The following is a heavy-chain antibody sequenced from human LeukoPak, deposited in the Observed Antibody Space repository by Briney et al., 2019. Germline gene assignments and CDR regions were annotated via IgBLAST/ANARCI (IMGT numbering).Heavy chain of an antibody. CDR2: IFYTGST. V-gene: IGHV4-39*07. Sequence: SETLSLTCTVSGGSISSSSYYWGWIRQPPGKGLEWIGSIFYTGSTYYNPSLKSRVTISVDTSKNKFSLKLSSVTAADTAVYYCAGGGILCPGTFDIWGQGTMVTVSS. CDR3: AGGGILCPGTFDI. CDR1: GGSISSSSYY. J-gene: IGHJ3*02. D-gene: IGHD2-15*01.